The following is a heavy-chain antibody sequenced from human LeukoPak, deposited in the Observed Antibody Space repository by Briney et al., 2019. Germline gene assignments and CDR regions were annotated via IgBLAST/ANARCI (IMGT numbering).Heavy chain of an antibody. CDR1: GGSISNYY. CDR2: IYYTGNT. J-gene: IGHJ3*01. Sequence: SETLSLTCTASGGSISNYYGTWIRQPPGKELEWIGNIYYTGNTNYNPSLKSRLSMSVDTSRNHFSLTLTSVTVADTALYYCATSVGPYGSKNGFDVWGPGTMVTVSS. CDR3: ATSVGPYGSKNGFDV. V-gene: IGHV4-59*08. D-gene: IGHD6-19*01.